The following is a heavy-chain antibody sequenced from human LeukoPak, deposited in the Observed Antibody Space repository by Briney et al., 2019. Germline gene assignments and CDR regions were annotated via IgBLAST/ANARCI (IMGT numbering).Heavy chain of an antibody. J-gene: IGHJ3*02. D-gene: IGHD3-16*01. CDR1: GGTFSSYA. CDR2: IIPIFGTA. V-gene: IGHV1-69*13. CDR3: ARDARSYVEEAFDI. Sequence: SVKVSCKAPGGTFSSYAISWVRQAPGQGLEWMGGIIPIFGTANYAQKFQGRVTITADESTSTAYMELSSLRSEDTAVYYCARDARSYVEEAFDIWGQGTMVTVSS.